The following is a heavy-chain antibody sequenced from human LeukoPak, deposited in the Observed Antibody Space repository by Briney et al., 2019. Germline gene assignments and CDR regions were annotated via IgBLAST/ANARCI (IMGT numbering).Heavy chain of an antibody. CDR2: IHYSGST. D-gene: IGHD4-17*01. CDR3: ARAAKGGYGDYGLGAFDI. CDR1: GGSISSYY. V-gene: IGHV4-59*01. Sequence: SETLSLTCTVSGGSISSYYWSWIRQPPGKGLEWIGYIHYSGSTNYNPSLKSRVTISVDTSKNQFSLKVSSVTAADTAVYYCARAAKGGYGDYGLGAFDIWGQGTMVTVSS. J-gene: IGHJ3*02.